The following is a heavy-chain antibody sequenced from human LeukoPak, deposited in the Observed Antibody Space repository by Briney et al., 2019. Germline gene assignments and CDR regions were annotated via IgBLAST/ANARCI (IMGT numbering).Heavy chain of an antibody. CDR1: GGSISSSSYY. Sequence: SETLSLTCTVSGGSISSSSYYWGWIRQPPGKGLEWIGSIYYSGSTYYNPSLKSRVTISVDTSKNQFSLKLSSVTAADTAVYYCARDSGWYRFDYWGQGTLVTVSS. D-gene: IGHD6-19*01. CDR3: ARDSGWYRFDY. CDR2: IYYSGST. J-gene: IGHJ4*02. V-gene: IGHV4-39*07.